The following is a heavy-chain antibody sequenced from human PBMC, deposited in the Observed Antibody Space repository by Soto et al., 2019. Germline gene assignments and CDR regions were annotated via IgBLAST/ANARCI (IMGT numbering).Heavy chain of an antibody. V-gene: IGHV3-30-3*01. CDR1: GFTFSSYA. CDR3: ARSGPYDSSGYYLAFDY. Sequence: GGSLRLSCAASGFTFSSYAMHWVRQAPGKGLEWVAVISYDGSNKYYADSVKGRFTISRDNSKNTLYLQMNSLRAEDTAVYYCARSGPYDSSGYYLAFDYWVQGTLVTGSS. CDR2: ISYDGSNK. D-gene: IGHD3-22*01. J-gene: IGHJ4*02.